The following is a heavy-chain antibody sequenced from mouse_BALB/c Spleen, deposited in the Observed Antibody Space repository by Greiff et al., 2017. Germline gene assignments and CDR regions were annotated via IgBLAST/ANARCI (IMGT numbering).Heavy chain of an antibody. D-gene: IGHD2-1*01. Sequence: DVKLVESGGGLVKPGGSLKLSCAASGFTFRDYYMYWVRQTPEKRLEWVATISDGGSYTYYPDSVKGRFTISRDNAKNTLYLQMSSLKSEDTAMYYCARPYGNYPYYYAMDYWGQGTSVTVSS. CDR1: GFTFRDYY. J-gene: IGHJ4*01. V-gene: IGHV5-4*02. CDR2: ISDGGSYT. CDR3: ARPYGNYPYYYAMDY.